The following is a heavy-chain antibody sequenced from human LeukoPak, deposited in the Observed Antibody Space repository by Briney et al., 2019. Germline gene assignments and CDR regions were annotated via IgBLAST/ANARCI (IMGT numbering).Heavy chain of an antibody. J-gene: IGHJ5*02. CDR2: ISYDGSSK. Sequence: PGRSLRLSCAASGFTFSSYAVHWVRQAPGKGLEWVAVISYDGSSKYYADSVKGRFTISRDNSKNTLYLQMNSLRSDDTAVYYCARSGVYYDFWSGYSTSNWFDPWGQGTLVTVSS. D-gene: IGHD3-3*01. CDR1: GFTFSSYA. V-gene: IGHV3-30-3*01. CDR3: ARSGVYYDFWSGYSTSNWFDP.